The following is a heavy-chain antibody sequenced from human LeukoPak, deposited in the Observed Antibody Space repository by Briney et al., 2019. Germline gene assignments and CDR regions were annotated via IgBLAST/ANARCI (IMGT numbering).Heavy chain of an antibody. CDR1: GYSFTSYW. CDR3: ARRRGWYFGAFDI. J-gene: IGHJ3*02. CDR2: IYPGDSDT. Sequence: GESLKISCKGSGYSFTSYWIGWVRQMPGKGLKWMGIIYPGDSDTRYSPSFQGQVTISADKSISTAYLQWSSLKASDPAMYYCARRRGWYFGAFDIWGQGTMVTVSS. D-gene: IGHD6-19*01. V-gene: IGHV5-51*01.